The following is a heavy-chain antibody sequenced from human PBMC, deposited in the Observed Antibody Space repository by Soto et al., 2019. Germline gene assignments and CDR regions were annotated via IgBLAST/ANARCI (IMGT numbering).Heavy chain of an antibody. D-gene: IGHD3-22*01. CDR1: GGSLSGVSYY. CDR3: ARQIYDSSGYYYAY. CDR2: IYSLGNT. Sequence: QMQLQESGPGLVKPSEPRSLTCTVPGGSLSGVSYYWGWFRQPPGQGLEWLGTIYSLGNTYYNPSLKSRVTISVDKSKSQLFLKLSSVTAPDTAVYYCARQIYDSSGYYYAYWGQGTLVTVSS. J-gene: IGHJ4*02. V-gene: IGHV4-39*01.